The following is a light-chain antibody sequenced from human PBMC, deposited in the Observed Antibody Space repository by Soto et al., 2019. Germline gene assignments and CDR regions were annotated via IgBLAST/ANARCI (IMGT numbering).Light chain of an antibody. CDR3: SPYTSSNTPVV. J-gene: IGLJ2*01. Sequence: QSALTQPPSVSGSPGQSVTISCTGTSSDVGSYNRVSWYQQPPGTAPKLMIYEVSNRPSGVPDRFSGSKSGNTASLTISGLQAEDEADYYCSPYTSSNTPVVFGGGTKVTVL. CDR1: SSDVGSYNR. V-gene: IGLV2-18*02. CDR2: EVS.